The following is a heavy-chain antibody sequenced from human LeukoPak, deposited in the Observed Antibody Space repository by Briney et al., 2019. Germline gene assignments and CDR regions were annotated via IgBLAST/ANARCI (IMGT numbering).Heavy chain of an antibody. CDR3: TRDEGNDYGDYYFDY. V-gene: IGHV3-49*03. CDR1: GFTFCDYA. D-gene: IGHD4-17*01. Sequence: GGSLRLSCTASGFTFCDYAMSWFRQAPGKGLEWVGFIRSKAYGGTTEYAASVKGRFTISRDDSKSIAYLQMNSLKTEDTAVYYCTRDEGNDYGDYYFDYWGQGTLVTVSS. J-gene: IGHJ4*02. CDR2: IRSKAYGGTT.